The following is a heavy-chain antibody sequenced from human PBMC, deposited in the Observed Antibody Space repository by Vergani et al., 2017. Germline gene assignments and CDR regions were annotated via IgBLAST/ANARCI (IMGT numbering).Heavy chain of an antibody. V-gene: IGHV3-7*01. CDR3: ARTGYSSNSKDY. Sequence: EVQLVDSGGGLVQPGGSLRLSCAASGFTFSSYWMNWVRQAPGKGLEWVANINQDGSQKQYVDSVKGRFTISRDNAKNSLYLQMNSLRAEDTAVYHCARTGYSSNSKDYWGQGTLVTDSS. J-gene: IGHJ4*02. CDR1: GFTFSSYW. CDR2: INQDGSQK. D-gene: IGHD6-19*01.